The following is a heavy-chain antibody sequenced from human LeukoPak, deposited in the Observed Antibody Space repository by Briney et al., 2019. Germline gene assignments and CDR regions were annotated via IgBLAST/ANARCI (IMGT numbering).Heavy chain of an antibody. Sequence: GGSLRLSCAASGFTFSSYSMNWVRQAPGKGLEWVSSISSSSSYIYYADSVKGRFTISRDNAKNSLYLQMNSLRAEAADGYYCARMVTGRTSRRPIDYWGQGTLVTVSS. CDR2: ISSSSSYI. CDR3: ARMVTGRTSRRPIDY. D-gene: IGHD1-20*01. V-gene: IGHV3-21*01. CDR1: GFTFSSYS. J-gene: IGHJ4*02.